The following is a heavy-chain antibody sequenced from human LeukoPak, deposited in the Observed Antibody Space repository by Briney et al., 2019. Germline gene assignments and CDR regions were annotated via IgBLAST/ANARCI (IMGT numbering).Heavy chain of an antibody. Sequence: TSETLSLTCTVSGGSISSSSYYWGWIRQPPGKGLEWIGSIYYSGSTNYNPSLKSRVTISVDTSKNQFSLKLSSVTAADTAVYYCAREGRYCGGGRCSYMDVWGKGTTVTVSS. J-gene: IGHJ6*03. V-gene: IGHV4-39*07. D-gene: IGHD2-15*01. CDR3: AREGRYCGGGRCSYMDV. CDR2: IYYSGST. CDR1: GGSISSSSYY.